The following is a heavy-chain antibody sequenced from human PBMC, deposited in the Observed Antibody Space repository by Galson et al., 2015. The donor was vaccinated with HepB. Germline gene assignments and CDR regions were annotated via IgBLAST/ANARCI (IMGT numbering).Heavy chain of an antibody. J-gene: IGHJ6*02. V-gene: IGHV1-2*04. CDR1: GYTFTGYY. D-gene: IGHD3-3*01. Sequence: SVKVSCKASGYTFTGYYMHWARQAPGQGLEWMGWINPNSGGTNYAQKLQGWVTMTRDTSISTAYMELSRLRSDDTAVYYCARGPSIMIFGVVSHHHYYGMDVWGQGTTVTVSS. CDR2: INPNSGGT. CDR3: ARGPSIMIFGVVSHHHYYGMDV.